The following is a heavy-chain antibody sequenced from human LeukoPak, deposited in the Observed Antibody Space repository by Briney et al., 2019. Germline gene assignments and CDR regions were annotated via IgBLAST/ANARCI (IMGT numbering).Heavy chain of an antibody. CDR2: IYYSGST. D-gene: IGHD1-1*01. Sequence: SETLSLTCTVSGGSISSSSYYWGWIRQPPGKGLEWIGSIYYSGSTNYNPSLKSRVTISVDTPKNQFSLKLSSATAADTAVYYCAKTTGTSNWGQGTPVSVSS. J-gene: IGHJ4*02. V-gene: IGHV4-39*07. CDR1: GGSISSSSYY. CDR3: AKTTGTSN.